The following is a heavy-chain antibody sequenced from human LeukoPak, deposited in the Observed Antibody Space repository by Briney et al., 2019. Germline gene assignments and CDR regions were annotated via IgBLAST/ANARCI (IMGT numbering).Heavy chain of an antibody. CDR1: GFTFSSYA. CDR3: AKSAPTLLEVAEDWFDP. V-gene: IGHV3-23*01. CDR2: ISGSGGST. J-gene: IGHJ5*02. D-gene: IGHD2-15*01. Sequence: GGSLRLSCADSGFTFSSYAMSWVRQAPGKGLGWVSAISGSGGSTYYADSVKGRFTISRDNSKNTLYLQMNSLRAEDTAVYYCAKSAPTLLEVAEDWFDPWGQGTLVTVSS.